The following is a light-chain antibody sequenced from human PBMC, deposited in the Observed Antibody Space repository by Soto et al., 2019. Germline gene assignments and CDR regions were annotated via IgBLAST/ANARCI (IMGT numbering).Light chain of an antibody. CDR2: AAS. J-gene: IGKJ5*01. CDR1: PRVSNNY. CDR3: QQYGSSHPIT. Sequence: EIVLTQSQGTLSLSPGESSTLSGRARPRVSNNYLAWYQQKPGQAPRLLIYAASSRATDIPDRVSGSGSGTHFTLPIKRLEPEDSALYYCQQYGSSHPITVGQGTRLEIK. V-gene: IGKV3-20*01.